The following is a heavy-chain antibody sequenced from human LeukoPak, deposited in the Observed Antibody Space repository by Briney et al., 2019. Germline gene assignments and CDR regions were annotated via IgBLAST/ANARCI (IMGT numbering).Heavy chain of an antibody. CDR2: IYYSGST. CDR1: GGSISSYY. CDR3: ARLHSSGWYYFDY. J-gene: IGHJ4*02. V-gene: IGHV4-59*08. D-gene: IGHD6-19*01. Sequence: SETLSLTCTVSGGSISSYYWSWIRQPPGKGLEWIGYIYYSGSTNYNPSLKSRVTISVDTSKNQFSLKLSSVTAADTAVYYCARLHSSGWYYFDYWGQGTLVTVSS.